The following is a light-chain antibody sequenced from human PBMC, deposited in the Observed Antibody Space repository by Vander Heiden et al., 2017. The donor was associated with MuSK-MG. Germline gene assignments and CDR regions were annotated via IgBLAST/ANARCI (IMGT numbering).Light chain of an antibody. J-gene: IGKJ2*01. CDR1: QSLGNY. CDR2: DAS. Sequence: EIVLTQSPATLSLSPGERATLSCRASQSLGNYLAWYQQQPGQSPRLLIYDASNRATGIPARFSGTGSGTDFTLTISSLEPEDFAVYYCQQRTNWPPGGSFGQGTKL. CDR3: QQRTNWPPGGS. V-gene: IGKV3-11*01.